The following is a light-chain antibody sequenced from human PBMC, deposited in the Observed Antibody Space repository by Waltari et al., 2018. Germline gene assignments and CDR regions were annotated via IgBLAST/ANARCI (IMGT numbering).Light chain of an antibody. V-gene: IGLV2-11*01. CDR1: ITDVCVEEY. J-gene: IGLJ3*02. CDR2: DVV. CDR3: CSYAGAYTFV. Sequence: QSALTQPNSVSASPGQSVTLPCSGSITDVCVEEYVSWYQQPPGKAPKLILYDVVKLPSCVPSRFSGSKYGTTASLTISGLQTDDEATYYCCSYAGAYTFVFGGGTKLTVL.